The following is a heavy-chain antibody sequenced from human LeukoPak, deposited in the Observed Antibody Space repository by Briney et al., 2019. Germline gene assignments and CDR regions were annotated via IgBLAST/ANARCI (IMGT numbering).Heavy chain of an antibody. Sequence: GGSLRLSCAASGFTFNDYWMTWVRQAPGKGLEWVVHIKQDGSEKYYVDSLKGRFTISRDNAKNSLFLQMNSLRAEDTAVYYCVRDCSSASLSSGCYYAMDVWGKGTTVTVSS. CDR2: IKQDGSEK. J-gene: IGHJ6*04. CDR3: VRDCSSASLSSGCYYAMDV. CDR1: GFTFNDYW. D-gene: IGHD2-2*01. V-gene: IGHV3-7*03.